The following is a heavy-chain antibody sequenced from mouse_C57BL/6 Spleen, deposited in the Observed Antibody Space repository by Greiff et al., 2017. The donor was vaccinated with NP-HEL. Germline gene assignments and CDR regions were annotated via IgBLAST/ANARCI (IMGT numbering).Heavy chain of an antibody. Sequence: EVMLVESGGGLVKPGGSLKLSCAASGFTFSSYAISDGGSYTYYPDNVKGRFTISRDNAKNNLYLQMSHLKSEDTAMYYCARAPGITPYWYFDVWGTGTTVTVSS. D-gene: IGHD2-4*01. CDR3: ARAPGITPYWYFDV. J-gene: IGHJ1*03. CDR1: GFTFSSYA. V-gene: IGHV5-4*03. CDR2: SDGGSYT.